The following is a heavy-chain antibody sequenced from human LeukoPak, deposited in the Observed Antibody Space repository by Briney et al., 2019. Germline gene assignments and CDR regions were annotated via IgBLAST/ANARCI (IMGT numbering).Heavy chain of an antibody. CDR3: ARETGGSSSSRYYFDY. Sequence: SETLSLTCTVSGGSISSSSYYWGWIRQPPGKGLEWIGYIYYSGSTYYNPSLKSRVTISVDTSKNQFSLKLSSVTAADTAVYYCARETGGSSSSRYYFDYWGQGTLVTVSS. CDR1: GGSISSSSYY. D-gene: IGHD6-6*01. CDR2: IYYSGST. J-gene: IGHJ4*02. V-gene: IGHV4-39*07.